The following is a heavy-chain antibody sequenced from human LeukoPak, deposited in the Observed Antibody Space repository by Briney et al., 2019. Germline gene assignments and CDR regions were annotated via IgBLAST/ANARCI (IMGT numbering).Heavy chain of an antibody. CDR2: ISGSAGST. Sequence: SGGSLRLTCAASGFSFSSYAMSWVRQAPRKGLEWVSAISGSAGSTYSADSVKGRFTISRDNSKNTLYLQMNSLRAEDAAVYYCARGGGYDGLYFDYWGQGTLATVPS. CDR3: ARGGGYDGLYFDY. J-gene: IGHJ4*02. V-gene: IGHV3-23*01. D-gene: IGHD6-19*01. CDR1: GFSFSSYA.